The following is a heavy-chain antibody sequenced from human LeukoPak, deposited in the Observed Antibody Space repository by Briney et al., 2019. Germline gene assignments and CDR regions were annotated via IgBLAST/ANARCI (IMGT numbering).Heavy chain of an antibody. CDR1: GFTVSSNY. CDR3: ARLGMVRGKAGY. V-gene: IGHV3-53*01. D-gene: IGHD3-10*01. CDR2: IYSGGST. J-gene: IGHJ4*02. Sequence: GGSLRLSCAASGFTVSSNYMSWVRQAPGKGLEWVSVIYSGGSTYYADSVKGRFTISRDNAKNSLYLQMNSLRAEDTAVYYCARLGMVRGKAGYWGQGTLVTVSS.